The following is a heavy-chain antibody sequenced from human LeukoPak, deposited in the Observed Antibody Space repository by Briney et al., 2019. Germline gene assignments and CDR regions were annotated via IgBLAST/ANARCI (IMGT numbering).Heavy chain of an antibody. CDR3: ARLIRSIKRKSDGGDY. Sequence: PSETLSFTCTVSGGSISSGSYYWSWIRQPAGKGLEWIGRIYTSGSTNYNPSLKSRVTISVDTSKNQFSLKLSSVTAADTAVYYCARLIRSIKRKSDGGDYWGQGTLVTVSS. J-gene: IGHJ4*02. CDR2: IYTSGST. CDR1: GGSISSGSYY. V-gene: IGHV4-61*02. D-gene: IGHD3-3*02.